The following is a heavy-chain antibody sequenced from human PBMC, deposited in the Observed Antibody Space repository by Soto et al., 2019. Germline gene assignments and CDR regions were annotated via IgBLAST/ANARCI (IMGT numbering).Heavy chain of an antibody. CDR2: IRSKANSYAT. D-gene: IGHD2-21*02. J-gene: IGHJ4*02. CDR3: TTRVVTDTFDY. CDR1: GFTFSGSA. V-gene: IGHV3-73*01. Sequence: GGSLRLSCAASGFTFSGSAMHWVRQASGKGLEWVGRIRSKANSYATAYAASVKGRFTISRDDSKNTAYLQMNSLKTEDTAVYYCTTRVVTDTFDYWGQGTLVTVSS.